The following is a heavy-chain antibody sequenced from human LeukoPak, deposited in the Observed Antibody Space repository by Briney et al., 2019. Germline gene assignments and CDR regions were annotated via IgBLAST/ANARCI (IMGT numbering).Heavy chain of an antibody. D-gene: IGHD6-19*01. V-gene: IGHV4-59*01. CDR3: ARGDSSGWYFQH. J-gene: IGHJ1*01. CDR2: IYYSGST. Sequence: SETLSLTCTVSGGSISSYYWSWIRQPPGKGLEWIGYIYYSGSTNYNPSLKSRVTISVDTSKNQFSLKLSSVTAADTAVYYCARGDSSGWYFQHWGQGTLVTVSS. CDR1: GGSISSYY.